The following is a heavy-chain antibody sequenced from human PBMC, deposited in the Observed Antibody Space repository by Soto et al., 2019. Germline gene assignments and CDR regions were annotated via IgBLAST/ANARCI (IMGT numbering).Heavy chain of an antibody. D-gene: IGHD6-19*01. V-gene: IGHV3-30-3*01. Sequence: SLRLSCAASGFTFSSYAMHWVRQAPGKGLEWVAVISYDGSNKYYADSVKGRFTISRDNSKNTLYLQMNSLRAEDTAVYYCARVLERTPRYSSGWYGAYYGMDVWGQGTTVTVSS. CDR3: ARVLERTPRYSSGWYGAYYGMDV. J-gene: IGHJ6*02. CDR1: GFTFSSYA. CDR2: ISYDGSNK.